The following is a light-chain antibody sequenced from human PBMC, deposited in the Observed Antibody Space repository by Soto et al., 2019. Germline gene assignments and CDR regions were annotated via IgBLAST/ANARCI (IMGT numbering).Light chain of an antibody. CDR1: ASVASNY. Sequence: EIALTQSPRSLSLSPGEGATLSGWATASVASNYLAWYQQKPGQAPRLLFYGASIRATGIPDRFSGSGSGTGLTLTLSRLQPEDFAVYDCQQYGSSPWTSGQGTKV. CDR3: QQYGSSPWT. CDR2: GAS. J-gene: IGKJ1*01. V-gene: IGKV3-20*01.